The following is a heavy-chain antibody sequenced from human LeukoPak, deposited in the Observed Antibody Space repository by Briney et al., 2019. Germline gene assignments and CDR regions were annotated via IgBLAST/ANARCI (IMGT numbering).Heavy chain of an antibody. D-gene: IGHD1-14*01. CDR1: GFTFSSYG. CDR3: AKVEPGGYFDY. CDR2: IRYDGSNK. V-gene: IGHV3-30*02. J-gene: IGHJ4*02. Sequence: PGGSLRLSCAASGFTFSSYGMHWVRQAPGKGLEWVAFIRYDGSNKYYADSVNGRFTISRDNSKNTLYLQMNSLRAEDTAMYYCAKVEPGGYFDYWGQGTLVTVSS.